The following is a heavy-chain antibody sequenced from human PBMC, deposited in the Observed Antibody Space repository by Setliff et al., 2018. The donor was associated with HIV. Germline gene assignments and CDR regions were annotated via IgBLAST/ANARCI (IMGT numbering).Heavy chain of an antibody. CDR1: GGTFSNYA. D-gene: IGHD1-1*01. CDR2: VDPEDGET. CDR3: TIATETPGMTTRENWFDP. J-gene: IGHJ5*02. V-gene: IGHV1-69-2*01. Sequence: ASVKVSCKASGGTFSNYAINWVRQAPGKGLEWMGRVDPEDGETILAERFQGRVTMTADTSTDTAFMELSSLRSEDTATYYCTIATETPGMTTRENWFDPWGQGTLVTVSS.